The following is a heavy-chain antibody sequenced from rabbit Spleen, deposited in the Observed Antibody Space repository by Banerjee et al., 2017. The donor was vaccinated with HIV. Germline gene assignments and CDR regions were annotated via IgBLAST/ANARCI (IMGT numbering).Heavy chain of an antibody. CDR1: GFDFSNYG. CDR2: IDPIFGRT. Sequence: QEQLVESGGGLVQPGGSLKLSCKASGFDFSNYGLSWVHQAPGKGLEWIGYIDPIFGRTYYASWVDGRFTISSHNAQNTLYLQLNSLTAADTATYFCVRDLGYDDYSEKGYFNLWGQGTLVTVS. CDR3: VRDLGYDDYSEKGYFNL. D-gene: IGHD2-1*01. V-gene: IGHV1S47*01. J-gene: IGHJ4*01.